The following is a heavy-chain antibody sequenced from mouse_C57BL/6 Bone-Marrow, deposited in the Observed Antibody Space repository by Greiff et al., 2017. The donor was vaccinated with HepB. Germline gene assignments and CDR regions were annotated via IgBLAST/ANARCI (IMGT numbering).Heavy chain of an antibody. D-gene: IGHD1-1*01. CDR2: INPSTGGT. Sequence: EVQLQQSGPELVKPGASVKISCKASGYSFTGYYMNWVKQSPEKSLEWIGEINPSTGGTTYNQKFKAKATLTVDKSSSTAYMQLKSLTSEDSAVYYCARYGGSSYEEYVDYWGQGTTLTVTA. J-gene: IGHJ2*01. CDR1: GYSFTGYY. V-gene: IGHV1-42*01. CDR3: ARYGGSSYEEYVDY.